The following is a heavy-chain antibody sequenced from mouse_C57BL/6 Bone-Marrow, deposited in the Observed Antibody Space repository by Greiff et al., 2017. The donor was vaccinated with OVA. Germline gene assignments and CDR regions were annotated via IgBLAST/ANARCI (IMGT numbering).Heavy chain of an antibody. CDR2: IDPSDSYT. J-gene: IGHJ2*01. CDR3: AHITTVDY. V-gene: IGHV1-59*01. D-gene: IGHD1-1*01. CDR1: GYTFTSYW. Sequence: VQLQQPGAELVRPGTSVKLSCKASGYTFTSYWMHWVKQRPGQGLEWIGVIDPSDSYTNYNQKFKGKATLTVDTASSTAYMQLSSLTSEDSAVYYCAHITTVDYWGQGTTLTVSS.